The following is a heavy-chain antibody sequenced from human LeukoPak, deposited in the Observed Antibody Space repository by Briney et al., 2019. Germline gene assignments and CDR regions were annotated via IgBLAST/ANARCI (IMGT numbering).Heavy chain of an antibody. CDR2: SGST. CDR1: GYSISSGYY. V-gene: IGHV4-38-2*02. Sequence: PSETLSLTCTVSGYSISSGYYWGWIRQPPGKGLEWIGSGSTYYNPSLKGRVTISVDTSKNQFSLKLSSVTAADTAVYYCARGRNYYYDSGGYSFDYWGQGTLVTVSS. J-gene: IGHJ4*02. D-gene: IGHD3-22*01. CDR3: ARGRNYYYDSGGYSFDY.